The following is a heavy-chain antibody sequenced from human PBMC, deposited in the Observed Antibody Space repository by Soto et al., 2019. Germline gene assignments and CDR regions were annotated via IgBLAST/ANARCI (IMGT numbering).Heavy chain of an antibody. D-gene: IGHD6-19*01. CDR1: RFTFSDYA. CDR3: AKVGRQWLVTSDFNY. V-gene: IGHV3-30*18. Sequence: VQLVESGGGVVQPGRSLRLSCAASRFTFSDYAMHWVRQAPGKGLEWVAVVSHDGRNTHYADSVKGRFTISRDSSKNTVALEMTSLRAEDTAVYYCAKVGRQWLVTSDFNYWGQGALVTVSS. CDR2: VSHDGRNT. J-gene: IGHJ4*02.